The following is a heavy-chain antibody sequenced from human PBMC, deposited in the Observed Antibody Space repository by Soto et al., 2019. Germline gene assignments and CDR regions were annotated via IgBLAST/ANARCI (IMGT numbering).Heavy chain of an antibody. V-gene: IGHV1-69*13. J-gene: IGHJ6*02. CDR3: ARDRGIMATIGGYYGMDV. CDR1: GGTFSSYA. CDR2: IIPIFGTA. Sequence: SVEVSCKASGGTFSSYAISWVRQAPGQGLEWMGGIIPIFGTANYAQKFQGRVTITADESTSTAYMELSSLRSEDTAVYYCARDRGIMATIGGYYGMDVWGQGTTVTVSS. D-gene: IGHD5-12*01.